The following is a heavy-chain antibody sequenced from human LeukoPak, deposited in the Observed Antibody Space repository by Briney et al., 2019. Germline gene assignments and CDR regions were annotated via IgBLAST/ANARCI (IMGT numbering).Heavy chain of an antibody. CDR1: GFTFISYG. J-gene: IGHJ4*02. Sequence: GGSLRFSCAASGFTFISYGMHWVRQARGKGLEWVAVISYDGSNKYYEDSVKGRFTISRDNSKNTLYLQMNSLRAEDTAVYYCAKDPSLVPSVMGGGYFDYWGQGTLVTVSS. CDR2: ISYDGSNK. V-gene: IGHV3-30*18. D-gene: IGHD2-2*01. CDR3: AKDPSLVPSVMGGGYFDY.